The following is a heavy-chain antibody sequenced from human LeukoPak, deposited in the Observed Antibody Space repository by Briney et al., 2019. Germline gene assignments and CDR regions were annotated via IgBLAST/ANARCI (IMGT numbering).Heavy chain of an antibody. CDR3: ARKSAYNSGWLFDY. V-gene: IGHV3-23*01. J-gene: IGHJ4*02. Sequence: GGSLRLSCAASGFTFSSYAMTWVRQGPGKGLEWVSTISGSGVSTYYADSAKGRFTISRDNAKNSLYLQMNSLRVEDTALYHCARKSAYNSGWLFDYWGQGTLVTVSS. D-gene: IGHD6-19*01. CDR1: GFTFSSYA. CDR2: ISGSGVST.